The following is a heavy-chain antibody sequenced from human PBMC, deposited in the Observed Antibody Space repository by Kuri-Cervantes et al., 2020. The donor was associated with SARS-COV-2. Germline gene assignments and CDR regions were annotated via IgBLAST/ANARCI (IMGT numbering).Heavy chain of an antibody. CDR3: ARDGPVKLGYCSGGSCYSLDY. Sequence: GGSLRLSCAASGFTFGSYAMNWVRQAPGKGLVWVANIKQDGSEKYYVDSVKGRFTISRDNAKNLLYLQMNSLRAEDTAVYYCARDGPVKLGYCSGGSCYSLDYWGQGTLVTVSS. V-gene: IGHV3-7*01. J-gene: IGHJ4*02. CDR1: GFTFGSYA. CDR2: IKQDGSEK. D-gene: IGHD2-15*01.